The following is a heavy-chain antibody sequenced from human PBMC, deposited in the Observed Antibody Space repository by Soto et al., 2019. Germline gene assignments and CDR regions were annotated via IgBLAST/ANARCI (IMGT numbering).Heavy chain of an antibody. Sequence: PWGSLRLSCAASGFTFSSYAMHWVRQAPGKGLEWVAIISYDGSNKYYADSVKGRFTISRDNSKNTLYLQMNSLRAEDTAVYYCARDSEYQLLILYYYYGMDVWGQGTTVTVSS. D-gene: IGHD2-2*01. J-gene: IGHJ6*02. V-gene: IGHV3-30-3*01. CDR1: GFTFSSYA. CDR3: ARDSEYQLLILYYYYGMDV. CDR2: ISYDGSNK.